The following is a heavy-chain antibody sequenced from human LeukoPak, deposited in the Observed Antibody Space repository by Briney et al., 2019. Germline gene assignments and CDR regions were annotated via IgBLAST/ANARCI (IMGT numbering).Heavy chain of an antibody. CDR3: ARDRYHYGSGSYYGIDY. Sequence: SGRSLRLSCAASGFTFDDYAMHWVRQAPGKGLEWVSGISWNSGSIGYADSVKGRFTISRDNAKNSLYLQTNSLRAEDTAVYYCARDRYHYGSGSYYGIDYWGQGTLVTVSS. D-gene: IGHD3-10*01. CDR2: ISWNSGSI. CDR1: GFTFDDYA. J-gene: IGHJ4*02. V-gene: IGHV3-9*01.